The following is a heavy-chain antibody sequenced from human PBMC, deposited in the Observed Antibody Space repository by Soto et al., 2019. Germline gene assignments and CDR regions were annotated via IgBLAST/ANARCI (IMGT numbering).Heavy chain of an antibody. V-gene: IGHV4-59*01. CDR1: GGSISSYY. CDR3: ARVGYSYGLNFDY. J-gene: IGHJ4*02. Sequence: LSLTCTVSGGSISSYYWSWIRQPPGKGLEWIGYIYYSGSTNYNPSLKSRVTISVDTSKNQFSLKLSSVTAADTAVYYCARVGYSYGLNFDYWGQGTLVTVSS. CDR2: IYYSGST. D-gene: IGHD5-18*01.